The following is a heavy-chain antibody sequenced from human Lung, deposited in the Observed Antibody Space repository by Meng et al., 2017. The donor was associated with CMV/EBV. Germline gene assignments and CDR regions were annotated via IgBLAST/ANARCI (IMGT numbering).Heavy chain of an antibody. D-gene: IGHD3-10*01. CDR3: ARDRFRTVRGLFSY. V-gene: IGHV1-2*02. Sequence: ASVKVSCKASGHSFTDYYIHWVRQAPGQGLEWMGWINPNSGGTNYAENFQGRVTMTRDTSISTASMELNRLRSEDTAVYYCARDRFRTVRGLFSYWGQGTLVIVSS. CDR2: INPNSGGT. J-gene: IGHJ4*02. CDR1: GHSFTDYY.